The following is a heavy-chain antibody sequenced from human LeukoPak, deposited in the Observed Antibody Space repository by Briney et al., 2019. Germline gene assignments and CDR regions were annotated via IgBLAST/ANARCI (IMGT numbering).Heavy chain of an antibody. CDR2: IKQDGSEK. CDR1: GFTFSSYW. CDR3: ARGGVPHAFDI. V-gene: IGHV3-7*01. J-gene: IGHJ3*02. Sequence: PGGSLRLSCAASGFTFSSYWMTWVRQAPGKGLEWVANIKQDGSEKYYVDSVKGRFTISRDNAKNSLYLQMNSLRAEDTAVYYCARGGVPHAFDIWGQGTMVTVSS.